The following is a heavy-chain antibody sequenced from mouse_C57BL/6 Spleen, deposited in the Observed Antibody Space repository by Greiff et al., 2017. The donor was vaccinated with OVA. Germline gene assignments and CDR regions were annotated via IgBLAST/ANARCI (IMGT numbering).Heavy chain of an antibody. Sequence: EVQLQQSGPELVKPGASVKIPCKASGYTFTDYNMDWVKQSHGKSLEWIGDINPNNGGTIYNQKFKGKATLTVDKSSSTAYMELRSLTSEDTAVYYCASYGYDAWFAYWGQGTLVTVSA. J-gene: IGHJ3*01. CDR2: INPNNGGT. CDR3: ASYGYDAWFAY. V-gene: IGHV1-18*01. CDR1: GYTFTDYN. D-gene: IGHD2-2*01.